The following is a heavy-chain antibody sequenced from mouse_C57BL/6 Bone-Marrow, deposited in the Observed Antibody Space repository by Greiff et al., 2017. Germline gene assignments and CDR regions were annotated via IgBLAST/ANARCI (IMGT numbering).Heavy chain of an antibody. J-gene: IGHJ2*01. Sequence: VQLQQPGAELVMPGASVKLSCKASGYTFTSYWMHWVKQRPGQGLEWIGEIDPSDSYTNYNQKFKGKSTLTVDTSSSTAYMQLSSLTSEDSAVYYCARLGRGYWGQGTTLTVSS. D-gene: IGHD4-1*01. V-gene: IGHV1-69*01. CDR2: IDPSDSYT. CDR3: ARLGRGY. CDR1: GYTFTSYW.